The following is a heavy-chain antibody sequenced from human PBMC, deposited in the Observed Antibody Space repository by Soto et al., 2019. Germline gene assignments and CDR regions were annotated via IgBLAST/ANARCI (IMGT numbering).Heavy chain of an antibody. D-gene: IGHD6-19*01. CDR1: GGSFSGYY. CDR2: INHSGST. CDR3: ARFSRSSGWFYYYYGMDV. Sequence: SETLSLTCAVYGGSFSGYYWSWIRQPPGKGLEWIGEINHSGSTNYNPSLKSRVTISVDTSKDQFSLKLSSVTAADTAVYYCARFSRSSGWFYYYYGMDVWGQGTTVTVSS. J-gene: IGHJ6*02. V-gene: IGHV4-34*01.